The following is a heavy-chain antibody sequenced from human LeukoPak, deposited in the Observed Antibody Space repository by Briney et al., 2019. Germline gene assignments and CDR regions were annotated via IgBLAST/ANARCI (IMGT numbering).Heavy chain of an antibody. J-gene: IGHJ4*02. CDR1: GFTFSTYA. V-gene: IGHV3-23*01. CDR2: ISGSGGST. D-gene: IGHD2-15*01. Sequence: PGGSLRLSCAASGFTFSTYAMSWVRQAPGKGLEWVSGISGSGGSTDYADSVKGRFTISRDNSKNTLYPQMNSLRAEDTAVYYCAKDRRYCSGGRCDNYFDHWGQGTLVTVSS. CDR3: AKDRRYCSGGRCDNYFDH.